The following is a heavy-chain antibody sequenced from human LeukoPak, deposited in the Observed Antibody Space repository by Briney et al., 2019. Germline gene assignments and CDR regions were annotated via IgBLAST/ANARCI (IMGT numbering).Heavy chain of an antibody. V-gene: IGHV3-30-3*01. Sequence: PGGSLRLSCAASGFTFSSYAMSWVRQAPGKGLEWVAVISYDGSNKYYADSVKGRFTISRDNSKNTLYLQMNSLRAEDTAVYYCARDGDSTEYYFDYWGQGTLVTVSS. D-gene: IGHD6-13*01. CDR2: ISYDGSNK. CDR3: ARDGDSTEYYFDY. CDR1: GFTFSSYA. J-gene: IGHJ4*02.